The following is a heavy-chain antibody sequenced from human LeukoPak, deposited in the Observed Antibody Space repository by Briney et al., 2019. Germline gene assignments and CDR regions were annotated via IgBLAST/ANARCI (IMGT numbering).Heavy chain of an antibody. CDR2: ISYDGSNK. V-gene: IGHV3-30*18. CDR3: AKDRGLWLGEGSWFDP. J-gene: IGHJ5*02. CDR1: GFSFSSYG. Sequence: GRSLRLSCGGSGFSFSSYGMHWVCQAPGKGLEWVAVISYDGSNKNYADSVKGRFTISRDNSKSTLYLQMNSLRAEDTAVYYCAKDRGLWLGEGSWFDPWGQGTLVTVSS. D-gene: IGHD3-10*01.